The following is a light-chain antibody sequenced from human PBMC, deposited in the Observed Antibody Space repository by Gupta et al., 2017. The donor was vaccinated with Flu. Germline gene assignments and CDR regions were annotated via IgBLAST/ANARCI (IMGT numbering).Light chain of an antibody. CDR2: GAS. V-gene: IGKV3-15*01. J-gene: IGKJ1*01. CDR1: QSVSSN. Sequence: ELVMTQSPATLSVSPGERATLSCRASQSVSSNLAWYQQKPGQAPRPLIYGASTRDTGIPARFRGSGSGTEFTLTISSRQSEEFAVYYCQQDNNWHPWTFGQGTKVEIK. CDR3: QQDNNWHPWT.